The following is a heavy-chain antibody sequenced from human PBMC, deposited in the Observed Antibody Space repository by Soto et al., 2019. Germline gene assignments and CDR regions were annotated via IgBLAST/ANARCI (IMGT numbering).Heavy chain of an antibody. D-gene: IGHD3-22*01. J-gene: IGHJ3*02. CDR1: GFTFRSYA. Sequence: PGGSLRLSCAASGFTFRSYAMSWVRQAPGKGLEWVSAISRSGGSTYYADSGKRRFTISRDNCKNTLYLQMNSMRAEDTAVYYCAKVLITMIVVVIPDAFDIWGQGTMVTVSS. V-gene: IGHV3-23*01. CDR2: ISRSGGST. CDR3: AKVLITMIVVVIPDAFDI.